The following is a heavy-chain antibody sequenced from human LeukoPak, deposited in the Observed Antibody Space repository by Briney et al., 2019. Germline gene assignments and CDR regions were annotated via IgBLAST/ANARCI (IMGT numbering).Heavy chain of an antibody. CDR2: ISGSGGST. V-gene: IGHV3-23*01. J-gene: IGHJ4*02. CDR1: GFTFSSYA. Sequence: GGSLRLSCAASGFTFSSYAMSWVRRAPGKGLEWVSAISGSGGSTYYADSVKGRFAISRDNSRDTLYLQMNSLRAEDTAVYYCAKGYYDYVWGSYYFDYWGQGTLVTVSS. D-gene: IGHD3-16*01. CDR3: AKGYYDYVWGSYYFDY.